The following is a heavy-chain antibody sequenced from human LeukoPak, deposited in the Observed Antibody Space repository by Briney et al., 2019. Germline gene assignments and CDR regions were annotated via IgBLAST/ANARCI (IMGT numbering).Heavy chain of an antibody. CDR2: IIPIFGTA. J-gene: IGHJ4*02. CDR3: ARMSVTNAPLDY. CDR1: GGTFSSYA. V-gene: IGHV1-69*05. D-gene: IGHD4-17*01. Sequence: ASVKVSCKASGGTFSSYAISWVRQAPGQGLEWMGGIIPIFGTANYAQKFQGRVTITTDESTSTAYMELSSLRSEDTAVYYCARMSVTNAPLDYWGQGTLVTVSS.